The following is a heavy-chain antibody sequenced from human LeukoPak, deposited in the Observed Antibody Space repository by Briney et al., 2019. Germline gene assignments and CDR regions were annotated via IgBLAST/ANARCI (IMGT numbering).Heavy chain of an antibody. D-gene: IGHD1-1*01. CDR3: AKARGPTYGTYYFDY. CDR2: SGNGGEK. V-gene: IGHV3-23*01. J-gene: IGHJ4*02. CDR1: GFTFSRYA. Sequence: GGSLRLSCAASGFTFSRYAMNWIRQAPGEGMEWGSVSGNGGEKNYADSVKGRFTISRDNSKNTLYLQMNSLRAEDTAVYYCAKARGPTYGTYYFDYWGQGTLVTVSS.